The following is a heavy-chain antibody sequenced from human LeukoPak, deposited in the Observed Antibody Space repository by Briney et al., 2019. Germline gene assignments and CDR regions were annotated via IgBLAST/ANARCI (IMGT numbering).Heavy chain of an antibody. D-gene: IGHD6-13*01. CDR1: GGSFSGYY. CDR3: ARHFSRIALFWFDP. J-gene: IGHJ5*02. Sequence: SETLSLTCAVYGGSFSGYYWSWIRQPPGKGLEWIGEINHSGSTNYNPSLKSRVTISVDTSKNQFSLKLSSVTAADTAVYYCARHFSRIALFWFDPWGQGTLVTVSS. CDR2: INHSGST. V-gene: IGHV4-34*01.